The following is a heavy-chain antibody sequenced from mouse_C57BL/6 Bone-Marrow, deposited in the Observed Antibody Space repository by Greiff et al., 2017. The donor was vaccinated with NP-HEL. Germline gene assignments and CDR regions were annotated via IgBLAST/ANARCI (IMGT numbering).Heavy chain of an antibody. J-gene: IGHJ1*03. CDR3: ARTRIYYYGSGYFDV. Sequence: DVKLVESGPGLAKPSQTLSLTCSVTGYSITSDYWNWIRKFPGNKLEYMGYISYSGSTYYNPSLKSRISITRDTSKNQYYLQLNSVTTEDTATYYCARTRIYYYGSGYFDVWGTGTTVTVSS. CDR1: GYSITSDY. CDR2: ISYSGST. D-gene: IGHD1-1*01. V-gene: IGHV3-8*01.